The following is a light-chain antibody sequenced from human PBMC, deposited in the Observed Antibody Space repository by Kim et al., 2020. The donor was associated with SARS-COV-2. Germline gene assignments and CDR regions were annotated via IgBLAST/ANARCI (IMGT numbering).Light chain of an antibody. CDR2: DAS. J-gene: IGKJ5*01. Sequence: ASGGDRVTIMCRASQSISRYLSWYQQKLPGKAPKLLLHDASSLQGGVPPRFSGGGSGTEFTLTISSLQPEDFGTYYCQQSYTTPITFGQGTRLEIK. CDR1: QSISRY. CDR3: QQSYTTPIT. V-gene: IGKV1-39*01.